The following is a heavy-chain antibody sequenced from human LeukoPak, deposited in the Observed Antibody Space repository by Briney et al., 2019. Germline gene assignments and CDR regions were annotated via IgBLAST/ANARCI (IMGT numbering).Heavy chain of an antibody. D-gene: IGHD3-3*01. Sequence: PGGSLRLSCAASGFPVSSNYMSWVRQAPGKGLGWVSAIYRGGSTYYADSVKGRVTISRDNSKNTLYLHMNSLRADDTPVYYCAIVGDFWSVLWSWCDPWGQGTLVSVSS. CDR3: AIVGDFWSVLWSWCDP. CDR1: GFPVSSNY. CDR2: IYRGGST. V-gene: IGHV3-53*01. J-gene: IGHJ5*02.